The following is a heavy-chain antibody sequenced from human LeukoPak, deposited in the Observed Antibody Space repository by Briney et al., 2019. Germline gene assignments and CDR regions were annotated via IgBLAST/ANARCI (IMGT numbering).Heavy chain of an antibody. CDR3: ARGLAYYYDSSAYFLDY. J-gene: IGHJ4*02. V-gene: IGHV3-30*04. CDR2: ISYDGSNK. Sequence: SGGSLRLSCAASGFTFSSYAMHWVRQAPGKGLEWVAVISYDGSNKYYADSVKGRFTISRDNSKNTLYLQMNSLRPEDTAVYYCARGLAYYYDSSAYFLDYWGQGTLVTVSS. CDR1: GFTFSSYA. D-gene: IGHD3-22*01.